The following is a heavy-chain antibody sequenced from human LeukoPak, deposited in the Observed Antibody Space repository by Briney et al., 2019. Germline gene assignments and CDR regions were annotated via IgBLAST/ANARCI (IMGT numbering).Heavy chain of an antibody. CDR2: INHSGST. Sequence: SETLSLTCAVYGGSFSGYYWSWIRQPPGKGLEWIGEINHSGSTNYNPSLKSRVTISVDTSKNQFSLKLSSVTAAGTAVYYCARGLSKLLWFGESQAHNFDYWGQGTLVTASS. J-gene: IGHJ4*02. D-gene: IGHD3-10*01. CDR3: ARGLSKLLWFGESQAHNFDY. CDR1: GGSFSGYY. V-gene: IGHV4-34*01.